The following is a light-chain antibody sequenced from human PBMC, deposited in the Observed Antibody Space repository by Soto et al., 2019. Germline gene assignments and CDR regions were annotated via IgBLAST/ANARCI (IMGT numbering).Light chain of an antibody. CDR1: QGIRHY. Sequence: DIQRTQSPSSLPASVGDRVPITCRPGQGIRHYIAWYQQKQGKVPKLLIYEASNVQSGVPSRIRGGGSGTEFTLTSSSLQPDGFATYYCQQYNSYPTFGGGTKV. J-gene: IGKJ4*01. V-gene: IGKV1-27*01. CDR3: QQYNSYPT. CDR2: EAS.